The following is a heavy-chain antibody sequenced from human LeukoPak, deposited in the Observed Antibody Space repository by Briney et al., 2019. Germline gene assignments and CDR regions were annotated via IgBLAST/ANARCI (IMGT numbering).Heavy chain of an antibody. CDR1: GGTFSSYA. CDR3: ARRVGATTAFDY. V-gene: IGHV1-69*04. D-gene: IGHD1-26*01. Sequence: SVKVSCKASGGTFSSYAISWVRQAPGQGLEWMGRIIPILGIANYAQRFQGRVTITADKSTSTAYMELSSLRSEDTAVYYCARRVGATTAFDYWGQGTLVTVSS. J-gene: IGHJ4*02. CDR2: IIPILGIA.